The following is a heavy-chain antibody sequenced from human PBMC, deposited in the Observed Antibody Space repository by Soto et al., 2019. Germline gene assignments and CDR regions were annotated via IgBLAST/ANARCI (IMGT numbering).Heavy chain of an antibody. CDR3: ARVYNLNDEISLCCFAP. J-gene: IGHJ5*02. D-gene: IGHD1-1*01. Sequence: GASLKISCKGSGYSFTTYWIGWVRQVPGKDLEWMGIIYPGDSDTRYSPSFQGQVTISADKSISTAYLQWSSLKASDTAMSYCARVYNLNDEISLCCFAPSARGTLDPVSS. V-gene: IGHV5-51*01. CDR1: GYSFTTYW. CDR2: IYPGDSDT.